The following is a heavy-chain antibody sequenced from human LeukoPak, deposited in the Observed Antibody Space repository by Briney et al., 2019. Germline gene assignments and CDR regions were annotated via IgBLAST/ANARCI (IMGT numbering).Heavy chain of an antibody. Sequence: SVKVSCTASGGTFSSYTISWVRQAPGQGLEWMGRIIPILGIANYAQKFQGRVTITADRSTSTAYMELSSLRSEDTAVYYCARDHPVGHSSGWYPFDYWGQGTLVTVSS. J-gene: IGHJ4*02. CDR3: ARDHPVGHSSGWYPFDY. V-gene: IGHV1-69*04. CDR2: IIPILGIA. D-gene: IGHD6-19*01. CDR1: GGTFSSYT.